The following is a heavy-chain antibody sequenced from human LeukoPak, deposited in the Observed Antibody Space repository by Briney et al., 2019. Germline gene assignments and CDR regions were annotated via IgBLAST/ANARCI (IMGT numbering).Heavy chain of an antibody. J-gene: IGHJ4*02. CDR2: IYYSGST. CDR3: ARGPPPSIAAAGSYFDY. Sequence: SETLSLTCTVSGGSISSHYWSWIRQPPGKGLEWIGYIYYSGSTNYNPSLKSRVTISVDTSKNQFSLRLSSVTAADTAVYYCARGPPPSIAAAGSYFDYWGQGTLVTVSS. D-gene: IGHD6-13*01. V-gene: IGHV4-59*11. CDR1: GGSISSHY.